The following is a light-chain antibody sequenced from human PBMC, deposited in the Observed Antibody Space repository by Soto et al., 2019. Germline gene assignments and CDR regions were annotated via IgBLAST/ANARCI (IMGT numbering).Light chain of an antibody. CDR2: HVT. V-gene: IGLV2-14*03. CDR1: SSDIGHYDY. J-gene: IGLJ1*01. CDR3: CSLTTSHTYV. Sequence: QSALTQPASVSGSPGQSITISCTGTSSDIGHYDYVSWYQQHPGKAPKLMIYHVTYRPSGVSNRYSGSKSGNSASLTISGLQANDEADYYCCSLTTSHTYVFGTGTKVTVL.